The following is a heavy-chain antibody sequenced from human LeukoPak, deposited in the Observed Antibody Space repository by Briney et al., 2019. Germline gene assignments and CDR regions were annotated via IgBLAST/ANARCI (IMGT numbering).Heavy chain of an antibody. D-gene: IGHD2-8*01. CDR3: AKEGVRMSSDAFDI. CDR2: ISYDGSNK. CDR1: GFTFSSYG. Sequence: GGSLRLSCAASGFTFSSYGMHWVRQAPGKGLEWVAVISYDGSNKYYADSVKGRFTISRDNSKNTLYLQMNSLRAEDTAVYYCAKEGVRMSSDAFDIWGQGTMVTVSS. V-gene: IGHV3-30*18. J-gene: IGHJ3*02.